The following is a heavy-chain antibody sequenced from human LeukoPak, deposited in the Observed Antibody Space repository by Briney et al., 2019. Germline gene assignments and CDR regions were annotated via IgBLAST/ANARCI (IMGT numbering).Heavy chain of an antibody. CDR3: ARDLGHGDYYYYMDV. Sequence: GGSLRLSCAASGFTFSYYCMSRVRQAPGKGLEWVANIKQDGSEKYYVDSVKGRFTISRDNAKNSLYLQMNSLRAEDTAVYYCARDLGHGDYYYYMDVWGKGTTVTVSS. CDR1: GFTFSYYC. D-gene: IGHD3-16*01. CDR2: IKQDGSEK. V-gene: IGHV3-7*01. J-gene: IGHJ6*03.